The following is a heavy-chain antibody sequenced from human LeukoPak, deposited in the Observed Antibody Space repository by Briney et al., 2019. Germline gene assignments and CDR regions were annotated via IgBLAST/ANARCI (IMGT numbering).Heavy chain of an antibody. CDR1: GFTFSSYA. Sequence: QSGGSLRLSCAASGFTFSSYAMSWVRQAPGKGLEWVSAISGSGGSTYYADSVKGRFTISRDNSKNTLYLQMNSLRAEDTAVYYCAGKSGSYLGYYFDYWGQGTLVTVSS. V-gene: IGHV3-23*01. CDR3: AGKSGSYLGYYFDY. D-gene: IGHD1-26*01. CDR2: ISGSGGST. J-gene: IGHJ4*02.